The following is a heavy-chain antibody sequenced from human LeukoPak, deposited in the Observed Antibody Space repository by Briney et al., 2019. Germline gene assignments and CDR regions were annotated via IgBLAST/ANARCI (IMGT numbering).Heavy chain of an antibody. J-gene: IGHJ4*02. CDR1: GGSISSSY. CDR3: ARDYRGTFDY. D-gene: IGHD1-7*01. Sequence: SETLSLTCTVSGGSISSSYWSWIRQPPGKGLEWIGYIFYSGSTNYNPSLKSRVSMSVDTSKNQFSLKLTSVTAADTAVYYCARDYRGTFDYWGQGTLVTVSS. CDR2: IFYSGST. V-gene: IGHV4-59*01.